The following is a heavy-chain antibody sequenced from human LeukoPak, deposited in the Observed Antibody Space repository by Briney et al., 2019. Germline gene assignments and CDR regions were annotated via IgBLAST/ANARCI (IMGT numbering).Heavy chain of an antibody. D-gene: IGHD5-24*01. CDR2: ISGSGGRT. CDR1: GFTVSTYA. Sequence: GGSLRLSCVASGFTVSTYAMSWVRQAPGKGLEWVSGISGSGGRTYYADSVKGRFTISRDNSKNTLYLQMNRLRAEDTAVYYCAREEMATIRAYGMDVWGQGTTVTVSS. J-gene: IGHJ6*02. CDR3: AREEMATIRAYGMDV. V-gene: IGHV3-23*01.